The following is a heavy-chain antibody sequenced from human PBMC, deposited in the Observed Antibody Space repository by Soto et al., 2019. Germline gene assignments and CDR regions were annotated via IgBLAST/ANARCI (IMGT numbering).Heavy chain of an antibody. D-gene: IGHD1-26*01. CDR2: ISAYNGNT. CDR3: ASSKMSVGATPQPLDY. Sequence: GASVKVSCKASGYTFTSYGISWVRQAPGQGLEWMGWISAYNGNTNYARKLQGRVTMTTDTSTSTAYMELRSLRSDDTAVYYCASSKMSVGATPQPLDYWGQGTLVTVSS. CDR1: GYTFTSYG. V-gene: IGHV1-18*01. J-gene: IGHJ4*02.